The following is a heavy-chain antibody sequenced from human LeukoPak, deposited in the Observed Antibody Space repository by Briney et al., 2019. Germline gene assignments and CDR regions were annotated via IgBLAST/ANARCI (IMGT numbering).Heavy chain of an antibody. J-gene: IGHJ4*02. CDR3: ATPPTWD. V-gene: IGHV3-23*01. CDR1: EFTFSVYY. Sequence: PGGSLRLSCAASEFTFSVYYMTWIRQAPGKGLEWVSVITASGATTFYADSVKGRFTISRDNSKNTLYLQMNSLATEDTALYYCATPPTWDWGQGTLVTVSS. D-gene: IGHD2/OR15-2a*01. CDR2: ITASGATT.